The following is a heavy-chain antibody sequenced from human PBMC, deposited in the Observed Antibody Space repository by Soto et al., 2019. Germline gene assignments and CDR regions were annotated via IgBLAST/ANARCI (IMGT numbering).Heavy chain of an antibody. D-gene: IGHD3-22*01. CDR2: INYSGST. J-gene: IGHJ4*02. CDR1: GGSIGSGSYY. Sequence: SETLSLTCTVSGGSIGSGSYYWSWIRQHPGKGLEWIGYINYSGSTFYIPSLKSRVTTSIEPSTNQFSLKLSSVTAADPAVYFCARAGYDRDGGGYYYFDYWGQGTLVTVSS. CDR3: ARAGYDRDGGGYYYFDY. V-gene: IGHV4-31*03.